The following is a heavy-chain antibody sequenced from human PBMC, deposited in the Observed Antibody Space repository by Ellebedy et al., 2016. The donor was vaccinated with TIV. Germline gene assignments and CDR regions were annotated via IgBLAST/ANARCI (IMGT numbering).Heavy chain of an antibody. CDR3: ARTEPVIAARPFDY. D-gene: IGHD6-6*01. Sequence: GESLKISXAASGFTFSSYGMHWVRQAPGKGLEWVAVISYDGSNKYYADSVKGRFTISRDNSKNTLYLQMNSLRAEDTAVYYCARTEPVIAARPFDYWGQGTLVTVSS. J-gene: IGHJ4*02. CDR1: GFTFSSYG. V-gene: IGHV3-30*03. CDR2: ISYDGSNK.